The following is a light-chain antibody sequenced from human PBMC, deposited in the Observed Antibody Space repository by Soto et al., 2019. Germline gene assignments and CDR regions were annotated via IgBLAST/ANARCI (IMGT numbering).Light chain of an antibody. J-gene: IGKJ2*01. CDR3: QQYGGVPYT. V-gene: IGKV3-20*01. CDR1: ESISRDY. CDR2: GAS. Sequence: EIVLTQSPGTLSLSPGQRATLSCRASESISRDYLAWYQQRLGQAPRLLIYGASSGATGIPDRFSGSGYGTDFTLTISRLEPEDFAIYYCQQYGGVPYTVGQGTKLEIK.